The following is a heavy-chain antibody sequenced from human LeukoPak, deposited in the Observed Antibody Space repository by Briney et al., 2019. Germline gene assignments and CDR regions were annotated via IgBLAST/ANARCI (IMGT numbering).Heavy chain of an antibody. Sequence: PGGSLRLSCAASGFTFGSYWMSWVRQAPGKGLEWVANIKQDGSEKYYVDSVKGRFTISRDNAKNSLYLQMNSLRAEDTAVYYCVRDLYRIVVVPHYFDYWGQGTLVTVSS. CDR2: IKQDGSEK. CDR1: GFTFGSYW. J-gene: IGHJ4*02. V-gene: IGHV3-7*01. D-gene: IGHD3-22*01. CDR3: VRDLYRIVVVPHYFDY.